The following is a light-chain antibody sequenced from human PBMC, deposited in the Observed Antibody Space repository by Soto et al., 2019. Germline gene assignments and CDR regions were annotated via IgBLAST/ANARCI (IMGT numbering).Light chain of an antibody. CDR2: EGT. Sequence: QSVLTQPPSASGSPGQSVTISCTGTSSDVGGYNYVSWYQHHPGKAPKLIIYEGTQRPSGVSSRFSGSKSGNTASLTIPGLQAEDEADYYCCSYASSSSYVFGTGTKVTVL. CDR3: CSYASSSSYV. J-gene: IGLJ1*01. CDR1: SSDVGGYNY. V-gene: IGLV2-23*01.